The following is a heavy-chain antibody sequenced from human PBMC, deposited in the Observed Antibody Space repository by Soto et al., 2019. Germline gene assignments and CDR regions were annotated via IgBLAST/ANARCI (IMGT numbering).Heavy chain of an antibody. Sequence: SETLSLTCAVYGGSFSGYYWSWIRQPPGKGLEWIGEINHSGSTNYNPSLKSRVTISVDTSKNQFSLKLSSVTAADTAVYYCARLLVPAAMTVYYYYYMDVWGKGTTVTVSS. J-gene: IGHJ6*03. D-gene: IGHD2-2*01. CDR1: GGSFSGYY. CDR3: ARLLVPAAMTVYYYYYMDV. V-gene: IGHV4-34*01. CDR2: INHSGST.